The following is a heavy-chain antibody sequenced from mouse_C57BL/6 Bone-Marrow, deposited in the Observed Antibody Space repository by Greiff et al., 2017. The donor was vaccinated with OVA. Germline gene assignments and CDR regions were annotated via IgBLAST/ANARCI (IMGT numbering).Heavy chain of an antibody. CDR1: GYTFTDYE. CDR2: IDPETGGT. Sequence: VQLQQSGAELVRPGASVTLSCKASGYTFTDYEMHWVKQTPVHGLEWIGAIDPETGGTAYNQKFKGKAILTADKSSSTAYMELRSLTSEDSAVYYCTRRPTVVARYFDYWGQGTTLTVSS. CDR3: TRRPTVVARYFDY. J-gene: IGHJ2*01. D-gene: IGHD1-1*01. V-gene: IGHV1-15*01.